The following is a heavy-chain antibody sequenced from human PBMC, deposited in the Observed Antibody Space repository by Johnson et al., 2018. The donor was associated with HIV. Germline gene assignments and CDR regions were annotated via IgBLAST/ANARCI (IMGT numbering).Heavy chain of an antibody. J-gene: IGHJ3*02. V-gene: IGHV3-30*14. Sequence: QVQLVESGGGVVQPGRSLRLSCTASGFTFGDYAMSWVRQAPGKGLEWVAVISYDGSNKYYADSVKGRFTISRDNSKNTLYLQMNSLRAEDTAVYYCARSVASYVEGAFDIWGQGTMVTVSS. CDR2: ISYDGSNK. CDR3: ARSVASYVEGAFDI. CDR1: GFTFGDYA. D-gene: IGHD3-16*01.